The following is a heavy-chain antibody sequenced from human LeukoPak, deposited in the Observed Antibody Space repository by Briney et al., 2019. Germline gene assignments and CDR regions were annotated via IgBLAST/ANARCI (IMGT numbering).Heavy chain of an antibody. CDR1: GDSISRSTYY. CDR3: ARSSGTGTFSY. Sequence: SETLSLTCTVSGDSISRSTYYWAWIRQPPGEGLEWIGSVYYGRSPYFNPSLESRATVSVDTSKNHFSLKMSSVTAADTAVYYCARSSGTGTFSYWGQGTLVTVSS. J-gene: IGHJ4*02. CDR2: VYYGRSP. V-gene: IGHV4-39*02. D-gene: IGHD6-25*01.